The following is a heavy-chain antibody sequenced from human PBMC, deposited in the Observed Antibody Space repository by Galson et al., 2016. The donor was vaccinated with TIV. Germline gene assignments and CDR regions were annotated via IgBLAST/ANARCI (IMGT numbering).Heavy chain of an antibody. Sequence: ETLSLTCTVSGASLTSSTYFWGWIRQPPGKGLEWIGSVYYSGDTYYNPSLKSRVTMSADTSKNQLSLRLSSVTAADTAVYSFARHAPWSFYFDNWGQGTLVTVSS. CDR2: VYYSGDT. V-gene: IGHV4-39*01. D-gene: IGHD3-16*02. CDR1: GASLTSSTYF. CDR3: ARHAPWSFYFDN. J-gene: IGHJ4*02.